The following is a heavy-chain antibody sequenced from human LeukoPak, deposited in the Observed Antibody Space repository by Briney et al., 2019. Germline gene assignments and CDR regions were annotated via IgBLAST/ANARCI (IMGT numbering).Heavy chain of an antibody. CDR3: ARSYYYDSSGSRDAFDI. CDR1: GGSISSGSYH. V-gene: IGHV4-61*02. CDR2: IYPSGST. D-gene: IGHD3-22*01. Sequence: SETLSLTCTVSGGSISSGSYHCNWIRQPAGKGLQWVGRIYPSGSTNYNPSLKSRITLSVDTSKNQCSLKLSSVTAADTAVYYCARSYYYDSSGSRDAFDIWGQGTMVTDSS. J-gene: IGHJ3*02.